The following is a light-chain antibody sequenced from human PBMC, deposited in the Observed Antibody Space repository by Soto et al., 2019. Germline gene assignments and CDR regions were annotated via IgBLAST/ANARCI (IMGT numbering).Light chain of an antibody. CDR2: PAS. CDR3: QHLNSYPLT. J-gene: IGKJ4*01. V-gene: IGKV1-9*01. CDR1: QGISSP. Sequence: DIQLTQSPAFLSASVGDRVTITCRASQGISSPLVWYQQKPGKAPELLIYPASTLQGGVPSRFSGSGSGTEFTLTISSLQPEDFATYYCQHLNSYPLTFGGGTRVAIK.